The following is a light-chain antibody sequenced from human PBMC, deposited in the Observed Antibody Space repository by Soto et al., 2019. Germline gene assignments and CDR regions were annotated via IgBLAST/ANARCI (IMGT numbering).Light chain of an antibody. Sequence: QSALTQPASVSGSPGQSITISCTGTSSDVCGYNYVSWYQQHPGKAPKLIIYEVSNRPSGVSNRFSGSKSGNTASLTISGLQAEDEADYSCSSYTRSSTRVFGGVTTLTVL. V-gene: IGLV2-14*01. CDR3: SSYTRSSTRV. CDR1: SSDVCGYNY. J-gene: IGLJ2*01. CDR2: EVS.